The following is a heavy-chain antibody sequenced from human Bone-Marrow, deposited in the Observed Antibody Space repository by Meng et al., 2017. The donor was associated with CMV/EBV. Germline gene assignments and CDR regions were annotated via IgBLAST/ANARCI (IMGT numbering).Heavy chain of an antibody. CDR2: IRSKAYGGTT. V-gene: IGHV3-49*04. J-gene: IGHJ4*02. CDR3: ASCRSDLSADY. D-gene: IGHD2-15*01. CDR1: GFTFSTYG. Sequence: GGSLRLSCAASGFTFSTYGIHWVRQAPGKGLEWVGFIRSKAYGGTTEYAASVKGRFTISRDDPKSIAYLQMNSLKTEDTDVYYCASCRSDLSADYWGQGTLVTVSS.